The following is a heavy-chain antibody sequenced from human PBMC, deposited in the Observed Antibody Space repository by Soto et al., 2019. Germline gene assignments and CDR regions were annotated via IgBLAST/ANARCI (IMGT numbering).Heavy chain of an antibody. V-gene: IGHV1-58*01. CDR2: IVVGSGNT. CDR1: GFTFTSSA. D-gene: IGHD2-15*01. CDR3: AAGYCSGGSCYPYYYGTDV. Sequence: SVKVCCKASGFTFTSSAVQWVRQARGQRLEWIGWIVVGSGNTNYAQKFQERVTITRDMSTSTAYMELSSLRSEDTAVYYCAAGYCSGGSCYPYYYGTDVWGQATTVPVS. J-gene: IGHJ6*02.